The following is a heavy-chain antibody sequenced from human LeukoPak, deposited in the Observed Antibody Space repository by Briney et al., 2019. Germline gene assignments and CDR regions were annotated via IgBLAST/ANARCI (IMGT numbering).Heavy chain of an antibody. CDR3: ARGRLGLELTGYFDY. Sequence: PGGSLRLSCATSGFSFINAWMTWVRQAPGKGLEWVANLNEDGSDKFSVDSVEGRFTISRDNAKNSLYLQMNSLRAEDTALYYCARGRLGLELTGYFDYWGQGTLVTVSS. D-gene: IGHD1-7*01. CDR2: LNEDGSDK. CDR1: GFSFINAW. V-gene: IGHV3-7*03. J-gene: IGHJ4*02.